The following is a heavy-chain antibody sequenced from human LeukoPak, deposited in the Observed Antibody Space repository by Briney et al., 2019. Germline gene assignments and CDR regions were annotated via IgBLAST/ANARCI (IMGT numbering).Heavy chain of an antibody. CDR3: ATWRTAKTGFDY. D-gene: IGHD1-1*01. V-gene: IGHV4-39*01. CDR1: GGSISNNNYY. J-gene: IGHJ4*02. Sequence: SETLSLTCTVSGGSISNNNYYWAWIRQPPGKGLECIGSIYYSGSPYYNPSLESRVTISVDTSKNQFSLRLSSVTAADTAVYYCATWRTAKTGFDYWGRGTLVTVSS. CDR2: IYYSGSP.